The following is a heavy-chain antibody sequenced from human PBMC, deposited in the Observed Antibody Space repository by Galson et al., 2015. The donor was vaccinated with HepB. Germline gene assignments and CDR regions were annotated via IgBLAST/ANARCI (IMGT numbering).Heavy chain of an antibody. D-gene: IGHD3-22*01. CDR2: THYRSKWYT. J-gene: IGHJ5*02. CDR1: GDSVSANSAA. V-gene: IGHV6-1*01. Sequence: CAISGDSVSANSAAWNWIRQSPSRGLEWLGRTHYRSKWYTDYAVSVKSRITINADTSRNQFSLQLNSVTPEDTAVYYCARDRGSSGYDHEWPVPDNWFDPWGQGTLVTVSS. CDR3: ARDRGSSGYDHEWPVPDNWFDP.